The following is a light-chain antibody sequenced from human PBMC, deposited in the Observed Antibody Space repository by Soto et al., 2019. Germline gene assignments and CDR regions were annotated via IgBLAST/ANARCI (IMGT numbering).Light chain of an antibody. CDR1: ESVSSNY. CDR2: AAS. CDR3: QQYGSAPWT. J-gene: IGKJ1*01. V-gene: IGKV3-20*01. Sequence: EIVLTQSPGTLSSSPGERATLSCRASESVSSNYLAWYQQRPGQAPRLLIYAASNRARGIPDRFDGSGSGTDFTLTVSRLEPEEFAVDYCQQYGSAPWTFGQGTKV.